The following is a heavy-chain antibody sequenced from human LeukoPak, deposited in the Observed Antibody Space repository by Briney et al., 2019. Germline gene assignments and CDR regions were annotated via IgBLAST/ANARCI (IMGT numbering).Heavy chain of an antibody. D-gene: IGHD3-3*01. CDR1: GFTFSSYA. J-gene: IGHJ3*02. CDR2: ISGSGGST. CDR3: AKDPYYDFWTIRRDDAFDI. V-gene: IGHV3-23*01. Sequence: GGSQRLSCADSGFTFSSYAMSWVRQAPGKGLEWVSAISGSGGSTYYADSVKGRFTISRDNSKNTLYLQMNSLRAEDTAVYYCAKDPYYDFWTIRRDDAFDIWGQGTMVTVSS.